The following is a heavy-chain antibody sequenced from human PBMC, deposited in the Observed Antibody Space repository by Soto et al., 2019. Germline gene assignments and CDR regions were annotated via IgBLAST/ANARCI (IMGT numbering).Heavy chain of an antibody. CDR1: GYSFTTYA. CDR3: ARKLYGDYTFFGY. CDR2: INVGNGNT. J-gene: IGHJ4*02. V-gene: IGHV1-3*01. D-gene: IGHD4-17*01. Sequence: ASVKVSCKASGYSFTTYAMHWVRQAPGQRLEWMGWINVGNGNTKYSQKFQGRVTITRNTSASTAYMELSSLRSEDTAVYYCARKLYGDYTFFGYCGQRTLVTASS.